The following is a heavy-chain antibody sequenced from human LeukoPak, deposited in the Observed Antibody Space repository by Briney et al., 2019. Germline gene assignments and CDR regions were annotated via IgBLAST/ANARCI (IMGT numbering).Heavy chain of an antibody. Sequence: QAGGTLRLSCAASGFTFSSHGMSWVRQAPGKGLEWVSTISGSGDNTYYADSVKGRFTISRDNSKNTPYLHMNSLRAQDTAVYYFARVAATASTDGSNGCWGPGTLVSV. CDR2: ISGSGDNT. CDR1: GFTFSSHG. D-gene: IGHD4-17*01. J-gene: IGHJ4*02. CDR3: ARVAATASTDGSNGC. V-gene: IGHV3-23*01.